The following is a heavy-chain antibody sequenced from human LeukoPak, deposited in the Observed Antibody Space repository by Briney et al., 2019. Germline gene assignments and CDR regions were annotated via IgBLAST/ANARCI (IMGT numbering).Heavy chain of an antibody. CDR1: GGSISSYY. CDR3: ARDEYWNYGMFDY. CDR2: IYYSGYT. J-gene: IGHJ4*02. D-gene: IGHD1-7*01. Sequence: PSETLSLTCTVSGGSISSYYWSWIRQPPGKGLEWIGCIYYSGYTNYKSSLKSRVTISVDTSKNQFSLKLSSVTAADTAVYYCARDEYWNYGMFDYWGQGTLVTVSS. V-gene: IGHV4-59*12.